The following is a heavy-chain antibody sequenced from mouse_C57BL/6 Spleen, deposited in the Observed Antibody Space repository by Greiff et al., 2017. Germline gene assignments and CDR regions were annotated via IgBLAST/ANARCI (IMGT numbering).Heavy chain of an antibody. V-gene: IGHV1-42*01. CDR3: AREPAELDAMDY. D-gene: IGHD1-3*01. Sequence: VQLQQSGPELVKPGASVKISCKASGYSFTGYYMNWVKQRSEKSLEWIGEINPSTGGTTYNQKFKAKATLTVDKSSSTAYMQLKSQTYEGSAVYYCAREPAELDAMDYWGQGTTLTVSS. CDR1: GYSFTGYY. J-gene: IGHJ4*01. CDR2: INPSTGGT.